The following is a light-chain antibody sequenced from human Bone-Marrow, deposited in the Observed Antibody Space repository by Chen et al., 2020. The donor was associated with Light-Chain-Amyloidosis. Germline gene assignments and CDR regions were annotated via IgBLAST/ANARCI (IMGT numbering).Light chain of an antibody. V-gene: IGKV3-15*01. CDR1: QSVSSN. CDR3: QQYNNWPSWA. J-gene: IGKJ1*01. Sequence: EIVMTQSPATLSVSPGERATHSCRASQSVSSNLAWYQQKPGQAPRLLIYGASTRATGIPARFSGSGSGTEFTLTISSLQSEDCAVYYCQQYNNWPSWAFGQGTKVEIK. CDR2: GAS.